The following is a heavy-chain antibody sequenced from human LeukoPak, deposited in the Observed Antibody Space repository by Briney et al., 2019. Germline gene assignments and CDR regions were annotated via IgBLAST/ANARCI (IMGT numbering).Heavy chain of an antibody. J-gene: IGHJ4*02. CDR3: AKDKRNIGSGTLHDY. V-gene: IGHV3-23*01. CDR2: ISGSGGST. D-gene: IGHD6-19*01. Sequence: GGSLRLSCAASGFSISSYAMSWVRQAPGKGLEWVSAISGSGGSTYYADSVKGRFTISRDNSKNTLYLQMNSLRAEDTAVYYCAKDKRNIGSGTLHDYWGQGTLVTVSS. CDR1: GFSISSYA.